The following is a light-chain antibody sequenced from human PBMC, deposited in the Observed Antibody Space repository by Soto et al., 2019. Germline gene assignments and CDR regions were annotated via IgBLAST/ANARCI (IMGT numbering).Light chain of an antibody. J-gene: IGKJ1*01. Sequence: SPGEGATLSCKASQSIDTNLGWYQQKPGQVPRLLIYDASLRATGIPARFTGSGSGTDFTLTISSLAPEDFAVYYCQQRGNWPRTWAFGQGTKVDI. CDR1: QSIDTN. CDR3: QQRGNWPRTWA. V-gene: IGKV3-11*01. CDR2: DAS.